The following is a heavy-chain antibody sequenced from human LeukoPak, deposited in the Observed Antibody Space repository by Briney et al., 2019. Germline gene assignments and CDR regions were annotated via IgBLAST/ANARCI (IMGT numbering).Heavy chain of an antibody. V-gene: IGHV1-2*02. Sequence: ASVKVSCKASGYAFTGRYLYWARQTPGQGLQWMGWINPETGDTKYAQNFQGRVTMTRDTTISAVYMELKALTCDDTAVYYCARRYYGLDLWAKGNTVPVSS. J-gene: IGHJ6*04. CDR2: INPETGDT. CDR1: GYAFTGRY. CDR3: ARRYYGLDL.